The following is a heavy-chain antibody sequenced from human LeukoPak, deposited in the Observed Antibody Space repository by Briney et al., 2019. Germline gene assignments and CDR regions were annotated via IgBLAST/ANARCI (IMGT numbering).Heavy chain of an antibody. CDR1: GFTFSSYE. CDR2: ISSSSSYM. D-gene: IGHD6-6*01. V-gene: IGHV3-21*01. Sequence: GGSLRLSCAASGFTFSSYEMNWVRQAPGKGLEWVSSISSSSSYMYYADSVKGRFTISRDNAKNSLYLQMNSLRAEDTAVYYCASSIAARPDDYYYYYMDVWGKGTTVTVSS. J-gene: IGHJ6*03. CDR3: ASSIAARPDDYYYYYMDV.